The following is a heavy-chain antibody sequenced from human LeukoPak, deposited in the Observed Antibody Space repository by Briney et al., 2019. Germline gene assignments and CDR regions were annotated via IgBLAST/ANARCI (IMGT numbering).Heavy chain of an antibody. CDR2: FRGSGGST. CDR1: GFTFSSYA. J-gene: IGHJ4*02. V-gene: IGHV3-23*01. CDR3: AREAAIWWSFDY. Sequence: PGGSLRLSCAASGFTFSSYAMSWVRQAPGKGLEWVSAFRGSGGSTHYADSVKGRFTISRDNSKNTLYLQMNSLRAEDTAVYYCAREAAIWWSFDYWGQGTLVTVSS. D-gene: IGHD2-2*01.